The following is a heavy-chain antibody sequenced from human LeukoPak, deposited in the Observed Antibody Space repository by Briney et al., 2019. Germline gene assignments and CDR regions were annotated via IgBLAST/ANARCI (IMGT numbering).Heavy chain of an antibody. CDR1: GGSFSGYY. Sequence: SETLSLTCAVYGGSFSGYYWSWIRQPPGKGLEWIGEINHSGSTNYNPSLKSRVTISVDASENQFSLKLSSVTAADTAVYYCATRSSWYLNYYYYGMDVWGQGTTVTVSS. CDR3: ATRSSWYLNYYYYGMDV. J-gene: IGHJ6*02. V-gene: IGHV4-34*01. D-gene: IGHD6-13*01. CDR2: INHSGST.